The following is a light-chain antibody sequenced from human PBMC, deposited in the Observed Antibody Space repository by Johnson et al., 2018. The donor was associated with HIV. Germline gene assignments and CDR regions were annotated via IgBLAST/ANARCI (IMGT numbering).Light chain of an antibody. V-gene: IGLV1-51*01. J-gene: IGLJ1*01. CDR1: SSNIGNNR. CDR3: GTWDNSLRGV. Sequence: SVLTQPPSVSAAPGQKVTISCSGSSSNIGNNRVSWYQQLPGTAPKLLIYDNNKRPSGIPDRFSGSKSGPSATLGITGLQTGDEADYYCGTWDNSLRGVFGTGTKVTVL. CDR2: DNN.